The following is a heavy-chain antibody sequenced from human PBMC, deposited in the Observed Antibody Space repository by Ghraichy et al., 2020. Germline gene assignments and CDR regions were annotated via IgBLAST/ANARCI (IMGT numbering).Heavy chain of an antibody. J-gene: IGHJ3*02. Sequence: GGSLRLSCAASGFTFSSYSMNWVRQAPGKGLEWVSYISSSSSTIYYADSVKGRFTISRDNAKNSLYLQMNSLRAEDTAVYYCAKGLREWLLYDAFDIWGQGTMVTVSS. CDR2: ISSSSSTI. CDR3: AKGLREWLLYDAFDI. D-gene: IGHD3-3*01. CDR1: GFTFSSYS. V-gene: IGHV3-48*01.